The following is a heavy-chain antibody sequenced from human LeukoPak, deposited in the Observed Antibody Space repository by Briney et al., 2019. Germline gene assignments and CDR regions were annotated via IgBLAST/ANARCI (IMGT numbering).Heavy chain of an antibody. CDR2: ISGSGGST. J-gene: IGHJ4*02. Sequence: GGSLRLSCGASGFRFSSYAMSWVRQAPGKGLEWVSSISGSGGSTYYTDSVKGRFAISRDNSKSTLYLQMNSLGTDDTALYYCVKGGQNYDFWKFDYWGQGTLVTASS. CDR1: GFRFSSYA. D-gene: IGHD3-3*01. CDR3: VKGGQNYDFWKFDY. V-gene: IGHV3-23*01.